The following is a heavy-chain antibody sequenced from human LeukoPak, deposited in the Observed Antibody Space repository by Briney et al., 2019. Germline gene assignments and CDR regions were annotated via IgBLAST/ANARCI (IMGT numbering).Heavy chain of an antibody. CDR1: GGSFSGYY. CDR2: INHSGST. V-gene: IGHV4-34*01. D-gene: IGHD3-10*01. CDR3: ARGFTMVRGVSNWFDP. Sequence: SETLSLTCAVYGGSFSGYYWSWIRQPPGKGLEWIGEINHSGSTNYNPSLKSRVTISVDTSKNQFSLKLSSVTAADTAVYYCARGFTMVRGVSNWFDPWGQGTLVTVSS. J-gene: IGHJ5*02.